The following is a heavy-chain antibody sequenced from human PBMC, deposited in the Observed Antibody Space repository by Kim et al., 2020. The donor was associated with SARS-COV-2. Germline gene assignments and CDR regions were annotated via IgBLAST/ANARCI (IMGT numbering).Heavy chain of an antibody. CDR3: AKDTWDGYYDSSGYYYLDY. CDR2: IGWNSCSI. Sequence: WVSGIGWNSCSIVYADSVKGRFTISRDNAKNSLYLQMNSLGAEDTALYYCAKDTWDGYYDSSGYYYLDYWGQGTLVTVSS. V-gene: IGHV3-9*01. J-gene: IGHJ4*02. D-gene: IGHD3-22*01.